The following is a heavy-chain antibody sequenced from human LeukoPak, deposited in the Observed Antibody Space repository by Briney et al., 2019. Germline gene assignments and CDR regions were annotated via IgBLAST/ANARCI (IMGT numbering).Heavy chain of an antibody. Sequence: ASVKVSCKASGYTFTGYYMHWVRQAPGQGLEWMGWINPNSGGTNYAQKFQGRVTMTRDTSISTAYMELSRLRCDDTAVYYCATYYYGSGSYYRFDPWGQGTLVTVSS. CDR2: INPNSGGT. J-gene: IGHJ5*02. CDR1: GYTFTGYY. V-gene: IGHV1-2*02. CDR3: ATYYYGSGSYYRFDP. D-gene: IGHD3-10*01.